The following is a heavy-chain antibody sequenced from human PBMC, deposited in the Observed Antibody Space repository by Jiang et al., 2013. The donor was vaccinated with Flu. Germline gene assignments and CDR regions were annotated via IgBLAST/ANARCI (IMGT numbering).Heavy chain of an antibody. CDR3: ARNMVASSGYYY. J-gene: IGHJ4*02. V-gene: IGHV2-70*04. CDR1: GFSLSTSGMR. Sequence: PTQTLTLTCTFSGFSLSTSGMRVSWIRQPPGKALEWLARIDWDDDKFYSTSLKTRLTISKDTSKNQVVLTMTNMDPVDTATYYCARNMVASSGYYYWGQGTLVTVSS. CDR2: IDWDDDK. D-gene: IGHD3-22*01.